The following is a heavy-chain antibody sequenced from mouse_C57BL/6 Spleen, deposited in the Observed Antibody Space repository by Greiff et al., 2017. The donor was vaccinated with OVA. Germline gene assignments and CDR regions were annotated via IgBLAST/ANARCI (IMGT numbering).Heavy chain of an antibody. V-gene: IGHV1-61*01. CDR1: GYTFTSYW. CDR2: IYPSDSET. D-gene: IGHD2-3*01. J-gene: IGHJ3*01. CDR3: ARRTYDGYYGAWFAY. Sequence: QQSCKASGYTFTSYWMDWVKQRPGQGLEWIGNIYPSDSETHYNQKFKDKATLTVDKSSSTAYMQLSSLTSEDSAVYYCARRTYDGYYGAWFAYWGQGTLVTVSA.